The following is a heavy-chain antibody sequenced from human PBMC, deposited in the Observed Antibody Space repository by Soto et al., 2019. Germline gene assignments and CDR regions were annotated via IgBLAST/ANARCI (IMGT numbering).Heavy chain of an antibody. V-gene: IGHV1-18*01. D-gene: IGHD5-12*01. CDR3: ARGGIVSTNKGKMDV. J-gene: IGHJ6*02. CDR1: GYTFGSYS. Sequence: ASVKVSCKPSGYTFGSYSINWVRQAPGQGLEWMGWISAYNGDTQYVQKFQDRVTMTTNTSTSTAYMELRRLRSDDTAVYYCARGGIVSTNKGKMDVWGQGTTVTVSS. CDR2: ISAYNGDT.